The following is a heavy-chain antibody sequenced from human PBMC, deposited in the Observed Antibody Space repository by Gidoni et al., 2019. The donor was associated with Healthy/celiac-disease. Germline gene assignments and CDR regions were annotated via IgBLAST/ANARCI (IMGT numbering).Heavy chain of an antibody. J-gene: IGHJ3*02. V-gene: IGHV3-7*01. CDR2: IKQDGSEK. Sequence: GFTFSSYWMSWVRQAPGKGLEWVANIKQDGSEKYYVDSVKGRFTISRDNAKNSLYLQMNSLRAEDTAVYSCAREHSSSWYGYSFAIWGQGTMVTVSS. D-gene: IGHD6-13*01. CDR3: AREHSSSWYGYSFAI. CDR1: GFTFSSYW.